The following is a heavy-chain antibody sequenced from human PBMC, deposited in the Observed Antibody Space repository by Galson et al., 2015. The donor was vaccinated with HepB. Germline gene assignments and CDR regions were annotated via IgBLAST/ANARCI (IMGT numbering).Heavy chain of an antibody. V-gene: IGHV3-48*01. D-gene: IGHD5-24*01. CDR1: GFTFSSYS. CDR3: ARGLAGYNPDY. Sequence: SLRLSCAASGFTFSSYSMNWVRQAPGKGLEWVSYISSSSSTIYYADSVKGRFTISRDNAKNSLYLQMNSLRGEDTAIYYCARGLAGYNPDYWGQGTQVTVSS. CDR2: ISSSSSTI. J-gene: IGHJ4*02.